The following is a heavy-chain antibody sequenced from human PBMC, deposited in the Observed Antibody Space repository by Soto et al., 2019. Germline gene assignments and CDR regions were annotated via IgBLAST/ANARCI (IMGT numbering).Heavy chain of an antibody. V-gene: IGHV3-23*01. J-gene: IGHJ4*02. CDR3: AKEYTSTSKGSFDY. Sequence: PGXSLRLSCAASGFTFSNYAMNWFRQAPVNGLEWVSGITGSGGTTFYADSVKGRFTISRDNSKNTVYLQMNSVRADDTAVYYCAKEYTSTSKGSFDYWGQGALVTVSS. D-gene: IGHD1-26*01. CDR2: ITGSGGTT. CDR1: GFTFSNYA.